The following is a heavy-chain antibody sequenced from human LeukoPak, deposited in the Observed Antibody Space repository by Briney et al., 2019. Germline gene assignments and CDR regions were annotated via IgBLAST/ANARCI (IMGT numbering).Heavy chain of an antibody. V-gene: IGHV3-21*01. CDR3: ARVGVPWSGYSYYFDY. D-gene: IGHD3-3*01. CDR2: ISSSSSYI. CDR1: GINFKRQK. J-gene: IGHJ4*02. Sequence: GFLRLFRAASGINFKRQKKNWGRQASGKGVGLGLIISSSSSYIYYADSVKGRFTISRDNAKNSLYLQMNSLRAEDTAVYYCARVGVPWSGYSYYFDYWGQGTLVTVSS.